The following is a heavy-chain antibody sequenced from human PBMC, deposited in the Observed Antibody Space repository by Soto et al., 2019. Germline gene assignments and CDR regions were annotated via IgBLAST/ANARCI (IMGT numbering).Heavy chain of an antibody. V-gene: IGHV3-9*01. CDR3: AKDGIAVAGTWTYFDY. Sequence: GGSLRLSCAASGFTFDDYAMHWVRQAPGKGLEWVSGISWNSGSIGYADSVKGRFTISRDNAKNSLYLQMNSLRAEDTALYYCAKDGIAVAGTWTYFDYWGQGTLVTVSS. CDR2: ISWNSGSI. J-gene: IGHJ4*02. D-gene: IGHD6-19*01. CDR1: GFTFDDYA.